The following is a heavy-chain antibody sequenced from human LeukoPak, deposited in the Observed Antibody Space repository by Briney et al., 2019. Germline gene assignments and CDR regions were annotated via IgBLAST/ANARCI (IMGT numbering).Heavy chain of an antibody. J-gene: IGHJ4*02. CDR3: AKDIAYSSSWSSVFDY. D-gene: IGHD6-13*01. V-gene: IGHV3-9*01. Sequence: PGGSLRLSCAASGFTFDDYAMHWVRQAPGKGLEWVSGISWNSGSIGYADSVKGRFTISRDNAKNSLYLQMNSLRAEDTALYYCAKDIAYSSSWSSVFDYWGQGTLVTVSS. CDR2: ISWNSGSI. CDR1: GFTFDDYA.